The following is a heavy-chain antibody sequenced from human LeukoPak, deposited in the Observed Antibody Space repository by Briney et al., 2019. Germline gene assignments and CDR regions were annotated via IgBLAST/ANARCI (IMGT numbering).Heavy chain of an antibody. D-gene: IGHD6-13*01. J-gene: IGHJ6*02. Sequence: GASLKISCKGSGYSFTNYWIGWVRQMPGKGLEWMGIIYPGDSDTRYSPSFQGQVTISADKSISTAYLQWSSLKASDTAMYYCARPGIPGTYYYGMDVWGQGTTVTVSS. CDR1: GYSFTNYW. V-gene: IGHV5-51*01. CDR2: IYPGDSDT. CDR3: ARPGIPGTYYYGMDV.